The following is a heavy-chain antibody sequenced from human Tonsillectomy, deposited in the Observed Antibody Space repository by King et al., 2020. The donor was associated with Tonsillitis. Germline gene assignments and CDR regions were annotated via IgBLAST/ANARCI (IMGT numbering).Heavy chain of an antibody. J-gene: IGHJ4*02. V-gene: IGHV3-21*01. CDR3: ARDGGHTDMVPDY. Sequence: VQLVESGGGLVKPGGSLRLSCAASGFTFSSYSMNWVRQAPGKGLEWVSSISSSSSYIYYADSVKGRFTISRDNAKNSLYLQMNSLRAEDTAVYYCARDGGHTDMVPDYWGQGTQVTVSS. CDR2: ISSSSSYI. CDR1: GFTFSSYS. D-gene: IGHD5-18*01.